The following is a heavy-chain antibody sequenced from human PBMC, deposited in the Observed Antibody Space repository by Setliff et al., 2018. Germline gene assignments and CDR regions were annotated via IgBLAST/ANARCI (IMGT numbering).Heavy chain of an antibody. Sequence: ASVKVSCKASGYTFTGYYMHWLRQAPGQGLEWMGWINPNSGGTNYAQKFQGRVTMTRDTSISTAYMEPSRLRSDDTAVYYCARDSGYVRLLSASDIWGQGTMVTVAS. CDR1: GYTFTGYY. CDR3: ARDSGYVRLLSASDI. D-gene: IGHD5-12*01. CDR2: INPNSGGT. J-gene: IGHJ3*02. V-gene: IGHV1-2*02.